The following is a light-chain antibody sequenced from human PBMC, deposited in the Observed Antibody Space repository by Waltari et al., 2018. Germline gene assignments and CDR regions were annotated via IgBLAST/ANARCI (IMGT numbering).Light chain of an antibody. J-gene: IGLJ3*02. CDR3: ALYMGSGIWV. CDR1: SGSPSTTSY. CDR2: KAN. Sequence: QTVVTQEPSLSVSPGGTVTITCSLSSGSPSTTSYPTWYQQTPGQAPRTLVYKANARSSGVPDRFSGSILGNTAALTITGAQADDESDYYCALYMGSGIWVFGGGTRLTVL. V-gene: IGLV8-61*01.